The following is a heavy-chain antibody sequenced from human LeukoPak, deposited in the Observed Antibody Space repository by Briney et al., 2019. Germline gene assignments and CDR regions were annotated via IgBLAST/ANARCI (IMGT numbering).Heavy chain of an antibody. D-gene: IGHD3-9*01. V-gene: IGHV6-1*01. Sequence: SQTLSLTCAISGDSVSSNSAAWNWIRQSPSRGLEWLGRTYYRSKWYNDYAVSVKSRITINPDTSKNQFSLQLNSVTPEDTAVYYCARAGYYDILTGYHRRGQFDPWGQGTLVTVSS. CDR1: GDSVSSNSAA. CDR3: ARAGYYDILTGYHRRGQFDP. CDR2: TYYRSKWYN. J-gene: IGHJ5*02.